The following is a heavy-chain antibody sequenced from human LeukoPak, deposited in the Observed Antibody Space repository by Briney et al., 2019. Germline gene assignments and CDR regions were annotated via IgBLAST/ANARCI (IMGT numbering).Heavy chain of an antibody. J-gene: IGHJ6*02. CDR2: ISGSGGST. Sequence: PGGSLRLSCAASGFTFSSYAMGWVRQAPGKGLEWVSAISGSGGSTYYADSVKGRFTISRDNSKNTLYLQMNSLRAEDTAVYYCAKGFGRITMVRGVSSNYYYYGMDVWGQGTTVTVSS. CDR3: AKGFGRITMVRGVSSNYYYYGMDV. CDR1: GFTFSSYA. D-gene: IGHD3-10*01. V-gene: IGHV3-23*01.